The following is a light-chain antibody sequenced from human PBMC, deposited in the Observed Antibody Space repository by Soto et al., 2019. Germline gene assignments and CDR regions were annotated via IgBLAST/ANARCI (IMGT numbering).Light chain of an antibody. CDR1: GIGSNS. V-gene: IGLV3-21*02. CDR2: SDS. J-gene: IGLJ2*01. CDR3: QVWDSNSDQVV. Sequence: SYELSQPPSLSVAPGQTASIPCGATGIGSNSVHWYQQKPGQAPVLVVYSDSDRPSGIPDRFSGSNSGNTATLTITSVEAGDEADYYCQVWDSNSDQVVFGGGTKVTVL.